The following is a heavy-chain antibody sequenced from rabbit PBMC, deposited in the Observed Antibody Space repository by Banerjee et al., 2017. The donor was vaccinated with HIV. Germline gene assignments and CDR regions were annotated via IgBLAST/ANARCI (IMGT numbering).Heavy chain of an antibody. CDR1: GSDFSSNA. V-gene: IGHV1S47*01. D-gene: IGHD7-1*01. CDR3: ARDRDGDAGYGSLAL. CDR2: IYSSNGDK. J-gene: IGHJ4*01. Sequence: QEQLVESGGGLVQPEGSLTLTCKASGSDFSSNAMCWVRQAPGKGLELIACIYSSNGDKWYASRVNGRFTISRSTSLNTVDLKMTSLTVADTATYFCARDRDGDAGYGSLALWGQGTLVTVS.